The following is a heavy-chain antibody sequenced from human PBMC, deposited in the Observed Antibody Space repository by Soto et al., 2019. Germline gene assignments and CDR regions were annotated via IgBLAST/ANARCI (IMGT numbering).Heavy chain of an antibody. V-gene: IGHV3-30*18. J-gene: IGHJ6*02. CDR3: AKDHMDIGVVPAARMNGMDV. Sequence: GGSLRLSCAASGFTFSSYGMHWVRQAPGKGLEWVAVISYDGGNKYYADSVKGRFTISRDSSKNTLYLQMNSLRAEDTAVYYCAKDHMDIGVVPAARMNGMDVWGQGTTVTVSS. D-gene: IGHD2-2*03. CDR1: GFTFSSYG. CDR2: ISYDGGNK.